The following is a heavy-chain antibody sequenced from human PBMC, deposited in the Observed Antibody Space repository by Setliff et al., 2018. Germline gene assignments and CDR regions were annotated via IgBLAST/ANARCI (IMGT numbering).Heavy chain of an antibody. Sequence: PGGSLRLSCAASGFTFSSYSMNWVRQAPGKGLEWVAFIRNDGSDKYYADSVKGRFTISRDNSKNTLYLQMNSLRAEETAVYYCAKDMRGSSWSTYYYGMDVWGQGTTVTV. CDR1: GFTFSSYS. J-gene: IGHJ6*02. CDR3: AKDMRGSSWSTYYYGMDV. V-gene: IGHV3-30*02. CDR2: IRNDGSDK. D-gene: IGHD6-13*01.